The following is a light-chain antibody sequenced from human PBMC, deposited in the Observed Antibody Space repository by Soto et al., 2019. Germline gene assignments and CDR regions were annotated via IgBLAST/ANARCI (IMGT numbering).Light chain of an antibody. CDR3: QQHTNWPLT. V-gene: IGKV3-11*01. Sequence: TQSPATLSLSPGAGATLSCRASQSVSSFLAWYQQKPGQAPRLLIYDASNRATGIPARFSGSGSGTDFTLTISSLETEDFAVYYCQQHTNWPLTFGGGTKVDIK. CDR2: DAS. J-gene: IGKJ4*01. CDR1: QSVSSF.